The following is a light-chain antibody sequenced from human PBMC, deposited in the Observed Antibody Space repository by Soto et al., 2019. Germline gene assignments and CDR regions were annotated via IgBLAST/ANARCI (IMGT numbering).Light chain of an antibody. Sequence: EVVLTQSPGTLSLSPGERATLSCRASQSVSSNLVWYQQKPGQAPRLLIYGASTRATGIPARFSGSGSGTEFTLTISSLQSEDFAVYYCQQYNNWLTWTFGQGTKVDIK. CDR2: GAS. V-gene: IGKV3-15*01. CDR3: QQYNNWLTWT. J-gene: IGKJ1*01. CDR1: QSVSSN.